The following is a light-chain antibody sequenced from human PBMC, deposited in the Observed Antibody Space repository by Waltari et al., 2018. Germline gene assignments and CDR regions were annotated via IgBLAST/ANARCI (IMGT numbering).Light chain of an antibody. Sequence: QSALTQPRSVSGSPGQSVTLSCPGTSSDIGCYKYASWYQHHPGKAPKPVIYDVDKRPSGVPDRFSGSKAGNTASLTISGLQTDDDADYYCCSYAGRYTSVFGRGTRVTVL. CDR1: SSDIGCYKY. V-gene: IGLV2-11*01. J-gene: IGLJ2*01. CDR3: CSYAGRYTSV. CDR2: DVD.